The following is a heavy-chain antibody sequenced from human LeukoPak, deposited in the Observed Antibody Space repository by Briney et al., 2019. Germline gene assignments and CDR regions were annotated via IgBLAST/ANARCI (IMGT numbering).Heavy chain of an antibody. J-gene: IGHJ4*02. Sequence: SETLSLTCTVSGGSISSYYWSWIRQPPGKGLEWIGYIYYSGSTNYNPSLKSRVTISVDTSKNQFSLKMSSVTAADTAVYYCARGGAGITILGVVRYYFDYWGQGTLVTASS. D-gene: IGHD3-3*01. CDR1: GGSISSYY. V-gene: IGHV4-59*01. CDR3: ARGGAGITILGVVRYYFDY. CDR2: IYYSGST.